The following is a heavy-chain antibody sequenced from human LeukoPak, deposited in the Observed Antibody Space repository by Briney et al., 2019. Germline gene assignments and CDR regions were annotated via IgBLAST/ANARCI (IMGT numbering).Heavy chain of an antibody. J-gene: IGHJ4*02. Sequence: GGSLRLSCAASGFTFSSYSMNWVRQAPGKGLEWVGRIKAKAHGGTTDYAAPVKGRFTISRDDSKNTLYLQMNSLKTEDTAVYYCTTDGVGIEGATFDYWGQGTLVTVSS. D-gene: IGHD1-26*01. CDR3: TTDGVGIEGATFDY. CDR1: GFTFSSYS. V-gene: IGHV3-15*01. CDR2: IKAKAHGGTT.